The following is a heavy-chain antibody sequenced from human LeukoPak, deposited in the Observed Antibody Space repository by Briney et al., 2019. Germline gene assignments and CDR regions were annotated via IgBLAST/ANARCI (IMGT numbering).Heavy chain of an antibody. J-gene: IGHJ5*02. CDR1: GYXXTXYY. CDR3: ARDRYPLGTNWFDH. V-gene: IGHV1-2*02. Sequence: GASXTXXCMAXGYXXTXYYXHXXXQAPGQGXEWMGLINPNSGGTNYAQKFQGRVTMTRDTSISTAYMELSRLRSDDTAVYYCARDRYPLGTNWFDHWGQGTLVTVSS. CDR2: INPNSGGT. D-gene: IGHD1-1*01.